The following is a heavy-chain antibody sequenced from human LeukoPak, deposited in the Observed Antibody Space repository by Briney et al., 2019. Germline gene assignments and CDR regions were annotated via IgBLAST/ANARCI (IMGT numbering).Heavy chain of an antibody. CDR2: ISGSGGST. CDR1: GFTFSSHA. CDR3: AKEDYGDYVSIY. Sequence: GGSLTLSCVASGFTFSSHAMSWVRQAPGKGLAWVSAISGSGGSTYYADSVKGRFTISSDNSKNTLYLQMNSLRAEDTAVYYCAKEDYGDYVSIYWGQGTLVTVSS. J-gene: IGHJ4*02. V-gene: IGHV3-23*01. D-gene: IGHD4-17*01.